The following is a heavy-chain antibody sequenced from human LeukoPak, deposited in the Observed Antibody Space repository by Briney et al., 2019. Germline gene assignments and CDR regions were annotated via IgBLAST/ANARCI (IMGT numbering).Heavy chain of an antibody. CDR2: IIHSGST. J-gene: IGHJ2*01. V-gene: IGHV4-34*01. CDR1: VGSFNGYY. CDR3: AIGGPSSGYWYFDL. D-gene: IGHD3-10*01. Sequence: AETLSLTCAVYVGSFNGYYWSWIRQSPGKGLEWIGEIIHSGSTNYNPSLKSRVTISVDTSKNQFSLKLTSVTAADTAVYFCAIGGPSSGYWYFDLWGRGTLVTVSS.